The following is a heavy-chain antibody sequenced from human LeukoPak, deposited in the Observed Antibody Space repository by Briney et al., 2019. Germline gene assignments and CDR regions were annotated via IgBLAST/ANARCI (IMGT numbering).Heavy chain of an antibody. Sequence: KLGGSLRLSCAASGFTFSSYSMNWVRQAPGKGLEWVSYISSSSSTIYYADSVKGRFTISRDNAKNSLYLQMNSLRDEDTAVYYCARDDLNWNLPYFDYWGQGTLVTVSS. CDR1: GFTFSSYS. D-gene: IGHD1-7*01. V-gene: IGHV3-48*02. J-gene: IGHJ4*02. CDR2: ISSSSSTI. CDR3: ARDDLNWNLPYFDY.